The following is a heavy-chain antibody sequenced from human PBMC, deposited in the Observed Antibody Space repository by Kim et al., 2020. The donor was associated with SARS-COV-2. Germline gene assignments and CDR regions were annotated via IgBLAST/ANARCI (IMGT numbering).Heavy chain of an antibody. J-gene: IGHJ3*02. D-gene: IGHD3-22*01. Sequence: SETLSLTCTVSGGSISPYSWNWIRQPPGKGLEWIGTLYRDGTTNFNPALKNRVSMSVDTSRSQVSVKLSSVTAADTAAYYCARGYESTGTLAFDIWGQGTMVTVSS. CDR2: LYRDGTT. V-gene: IGHV4-59*13. CDR1: GGSISPYS. CDR3: ARGYESTGTLAFDI.